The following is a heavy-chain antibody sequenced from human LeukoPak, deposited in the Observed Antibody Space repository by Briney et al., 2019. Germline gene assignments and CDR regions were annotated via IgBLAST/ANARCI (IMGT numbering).Heavy chain of an antibody. CDR3: AKDAIAAADDS. D-gene: IGHD6-13*01. V-gene: IGHV3-23*01. CDR2: ISPSGGIT. Sequence: PGGSLRLSCAASGFTFSSHGMNWVRQAPGKGLEWVSGISPSGGITYYTDSVKGRFTISRDNSKNTLYLQMNSLRAEDTAVYYCAKDAIAAADDSWGQGTLVTVSS. CDR1: GFTFSSHG. J-gene: IGHJ5*01.